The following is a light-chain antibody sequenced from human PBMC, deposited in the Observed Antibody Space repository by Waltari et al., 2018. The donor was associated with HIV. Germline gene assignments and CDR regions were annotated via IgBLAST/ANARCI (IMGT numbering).Light chain of an antibody. CDR1: QSVNSSY. J-gene: IGKJ5*01. CDR2: DAS. Sequence: NVLTPSPGTLSLSPGARATLSCGASQSVNSSYLAWYQQKPGLAPRLLIYDASSRATGIPDRFSGSGSETDFTLIINRVEPDDFAVYFCQQYGGSPITFGQGTRLEI. V-gene: IGKV3D-20*01. CDR3: QQYGGSPIT.